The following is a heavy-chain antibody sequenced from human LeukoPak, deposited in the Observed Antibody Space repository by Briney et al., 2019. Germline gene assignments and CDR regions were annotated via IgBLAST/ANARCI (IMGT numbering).Heavy chain of an antibody. CDR3: ARAGFGESYYYYYYMDV. V-gene: IGHV4-31*03. J-gene: IGHJ6*03. CDR1: GGSISSGGYY. D-gene: IGHD3-10*01. Sequence: SETLSLTCTVSGGSISSGGYYWSWTRQHPGKGLEWIGYIYYSGSTYYNPSLKSRVNISVDTSKNQFSLKLSSVTAADTAVYYCARAGFGESYYYYYYMDVWGKGTTVTVSS. CDR2: IYYSGST.